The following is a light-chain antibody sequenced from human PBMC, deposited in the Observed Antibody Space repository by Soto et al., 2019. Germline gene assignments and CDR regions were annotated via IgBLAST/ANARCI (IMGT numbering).Light chain of an antibody. Sequence: AIRMTQSPSSFSASTGDRVTITCRASQGISSYLAWYQQKPGKAPKLLIYAASTLQRGVPSRFSSSGSGTDFTLTISCLQSEDFATYYCQQYYSYPITFGQGTRLEIK. CDR1: QGISSY. V-gene: IGKV1-8*01. J-gene: IGKJ5*01. CDR3: QQYYSYPIT. CDR2: AAS.